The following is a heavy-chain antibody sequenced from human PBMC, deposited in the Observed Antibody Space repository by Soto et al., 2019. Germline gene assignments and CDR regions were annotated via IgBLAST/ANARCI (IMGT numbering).Heavy chain of an antibody. CDR3: AKGGRQWLVTSDFNY. CDR2: VSHDGRNT. V-gene: IGHV3-30*18. Sequence: VQLVESGGGVVQPGRSLRLSCAASGFTFSDYAMHWVRQAPGKGLEWVAVVSHDGRNTHYADSVKGRFTISRDSSKNTVSLEITSVRAEDTAVSYCAKGGRQWLVTSDFNYWGQGALVTVSS. CDR1: GFTFSDYA. D-gene: IGHD6-19*01. J-gene: IGHJ4*02.